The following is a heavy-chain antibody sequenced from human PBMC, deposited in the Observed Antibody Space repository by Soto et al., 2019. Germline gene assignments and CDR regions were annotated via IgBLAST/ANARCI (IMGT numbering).Heavy chain of an antibody. J-gene: IGHJ6*02. V-gene: IGHV3-33*01. Sequence: QVQLVESGEGVVQPGRSLRLSCAASGFTFSSYGMHWVRQAPGKGLEWVAVIWYDGSNKYYADSVKGRFTISRDNSKNTLYLQMNSLRAEDTAVYYCARDHHYDGYGMDVWGQGTTVTVSS. CDR1: GFTFSSYG. CDR2: IWYDGSNK. CDR3: ARDHHYDGYGMDV. D-gene: IGHD3-22*01.